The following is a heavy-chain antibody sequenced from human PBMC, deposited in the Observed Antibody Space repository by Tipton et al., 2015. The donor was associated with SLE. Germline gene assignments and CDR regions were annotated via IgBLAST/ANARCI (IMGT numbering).Heavy chain of an antibody. D-gene: IGHD3-10*01. Sequence: TLSLTCAVSASSISTCYHWGWVRQPPGKGLEWIASIHHSGNTYYNPSLKSRVTISLDTSKNQFSLKLNSVTAADTAVYFCAREGGYAGSGSYGTVWGQGTTVTGSS. CDR2: IHHSGNT. J-gene: IGHJ6*02. CDR3: AREGGYAGSGSYGTV. CDR1: ASSISTCYH. V-gene: IGHV4-38-2*02.